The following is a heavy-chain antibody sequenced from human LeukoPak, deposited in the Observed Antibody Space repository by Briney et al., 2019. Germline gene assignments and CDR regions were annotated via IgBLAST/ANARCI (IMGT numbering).Heavy chain of an antibody. Sequence: ASVKVSCKASGYTFTGYYMHWVRQAPGQGLEWMGWINPNSGGTNYAQKFQGRVTMTRDTSISTAYMELSRLRSDDTAVYYCARELESSSRYCGGDYSNPFDYWGQGTLVTVSS. D-gene: IGHD2-21*01. CDR3: ARELESSSRYCGGDYSNPFDY. V-gene: IGHV1-2*02. J-gene: IGHJ4*02. CDR1: GYTFTGYY. CDR2: INPNSGGT.